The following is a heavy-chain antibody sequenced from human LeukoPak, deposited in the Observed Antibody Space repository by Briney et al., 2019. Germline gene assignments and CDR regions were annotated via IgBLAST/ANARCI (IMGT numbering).Heavy chain of an antibody. CDR3: AKSRILTGYYSGSFDY. CDR1: GFIFDDYA. J-gene: IGHJ4*02. CDR2: ISWNSGSI. V-gene: IGHV3-9*01. Sequence: GGSLRLSCAASGFIFDDYAMHWVRQAPGKGLEWVSGISWNSGSIGYADSVKGRFTISRDNAKNSLYLQMNSLRAEDTALYYCAKSRILTGYYSGSFDYWGQGTLVTVSS. D-gene: IGHD3-9*01.